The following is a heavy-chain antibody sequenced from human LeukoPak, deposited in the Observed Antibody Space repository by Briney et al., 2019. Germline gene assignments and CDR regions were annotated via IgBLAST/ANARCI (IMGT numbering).Heavy chain of an antibody. CDR3: ARRSSKHYYDSSGYYPRWFDP. CDR2: INHSGST. J-gene: IGHJ5*02. CDR1: GGSFSGYY. Sequence: SETLSLTCAVYGGSFSGYYWSRIRQPPGKGLEWIGEINHSGSTNYNPSPKSRVTISVDTSKNQFSLKLSSVTAADTAVYYCARRSSKHYYDSSGYYPRWFDPWGQGTLVTVSS. D-gene: IGHD3-22*01. V-gene: IGHV4-34*01.